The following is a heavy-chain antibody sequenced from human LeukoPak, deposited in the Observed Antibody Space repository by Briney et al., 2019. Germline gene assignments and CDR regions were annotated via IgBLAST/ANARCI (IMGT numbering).Heavy chain of an antibody. CDR1: SDSISSSTYY. CDR2: IYYGGST. D-gene: IGHD5-18*01. CDR3: ARHLGYSYGYYFDY. J-gene: IGHJ4*02. Sequence: SETLSLTCTVSSDSISSSTYYWGWIRQPPGKGLEWIGSIYYGGSTYYNPSLKSRVTISVDTSKNQFSLKLSSVTAADTAVYYCARHLGYSYGYYFDYWGQGTLVTVSS. V-gene: IGHV4-39*01.